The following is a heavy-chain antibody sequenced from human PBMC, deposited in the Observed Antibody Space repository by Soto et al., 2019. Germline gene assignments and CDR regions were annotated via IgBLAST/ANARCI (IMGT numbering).Heavy chain of an antibody. CDR2: INPIFGTA. J-gene: IGHJ2*01. V-gene: IGHV1-69*12. Sequence: QVQLVQSGAEVKKPGSSVTVSCKASGGTFSSYTISWVRQATGQGLEWMGGINPIFGTANYAQKFQDRVTITADESTTTANMELSSLRSETTAEYSCARGNHRWLQFRYFDLWGRGTLVTVSS. D-gene: IGHD5-12*01. CDR3: ARGNHRWLQFRYFDL. CDR1: GGTFSSYT.